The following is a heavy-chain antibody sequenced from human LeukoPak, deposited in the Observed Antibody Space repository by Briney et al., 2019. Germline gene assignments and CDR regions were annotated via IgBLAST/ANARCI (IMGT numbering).Heavy chain of an antibody. Sequence: ASVKVSCKVSGYTLTELSMHWVRQAPGKGLEWMGGSDPEDGETIYAQKFQGRVTMTEDTSTDTAYMELSSLRSEDTAVYYCATGDGRARYFDYWGQGTLVTVSS. CDR2: SDPEDGET. J-gene: IGHJ4*02. D-gene: IGHD5-24*01. CDR1: GYTLTELS. V-gene: IGHV1-24*01. CDR3: ATGDGRARYFDY.